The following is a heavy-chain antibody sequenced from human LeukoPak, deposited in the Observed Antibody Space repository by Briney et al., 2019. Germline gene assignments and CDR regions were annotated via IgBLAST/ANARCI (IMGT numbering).Heavy chain of an antibody. CDR3: AKGLCSLRFRGYFDY. Sequence: SETLSLTCSVSVYSISSAHFWGWIRQLPGKGLEWIGSIYHSGSSHYHPSLKSRVTLSVDTSNKQFSLKQRSVTAADTAVYYCAKGLCSLRFRGYFDYWGQGTLVTVSS. CDR2: IYHSGSS. V-gene: IGHV4-38-2*02. CDR1: VYSISSAHF. D-gene: IGHD3-16*01. J-gene: IGHJ4*02.